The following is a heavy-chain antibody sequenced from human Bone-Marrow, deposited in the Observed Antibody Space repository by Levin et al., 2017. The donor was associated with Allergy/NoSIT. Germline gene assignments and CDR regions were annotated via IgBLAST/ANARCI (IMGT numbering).Heavy chain of an antibody. CDR3: ARAGGNSLDYYGMDI. CDR1: GFTFDDYA. J-gene: IGHJ6*02. CDR2: VSWNSDTI. V-gene: IGHV3-9*01. Sequence: PGGSLRLSCAASGFTFDDYAMHWVRQAPGKGLEWVSGVSWNSDTIGYADSVKGRFTISRDNAKNSLYLQLNSLRAEDTALYYCARAGGNSLDYYGMDIWGQGTTVTVSS. D-gene: IGHD4-23*01.